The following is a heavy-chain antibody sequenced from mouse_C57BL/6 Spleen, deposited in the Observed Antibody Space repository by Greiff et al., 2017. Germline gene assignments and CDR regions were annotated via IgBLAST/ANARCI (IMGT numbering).Heavy chain of an antibody. CDR1: GFNIKDYY. CDR2: IDPADGDT. CDR3: ARDVHYYSMDD. J-gene: IGHJ4*01. V-gene: IGHV14-2*01. Sequence: EVQLQQSGAELVKPGTSVKLSCTASGFNIKDYYMHWVKQRTEQGLEWIGRIDPADGDTQYDQKFKGKATITAATSSNTAYLQLSSLTSDVFSVYCCARDVHYYSMDDWGQGTSVTVSS.